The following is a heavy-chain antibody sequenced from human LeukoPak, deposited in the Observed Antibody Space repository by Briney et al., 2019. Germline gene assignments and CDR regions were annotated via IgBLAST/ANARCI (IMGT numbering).Heavy chain of an antibody. Sequence: GGSLRLSCAASGFTFSTYGVHCCRQAPGKGREWGAVISSDGGSKYYADSVRGRFTISRDNSKDGLYLQMNSLRPEDRAIYSCAREGFPSSWLYYYYYMDVWDKGTTVTVSS. D-gene: IGHD6-13*01. CDR1: GFTFSTYG. V-gene: IGHV3-30*04. CDR3: AREGFPSSWLYYYYYMDV. CDR2: ISSDGGSK. J-gene: IGHJ6*03.